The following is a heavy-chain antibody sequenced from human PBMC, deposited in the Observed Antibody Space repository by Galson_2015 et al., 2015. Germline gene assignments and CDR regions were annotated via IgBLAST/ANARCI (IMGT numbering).Heavy chain of an antibody. CDR2: IYHSGST. CDR1: GYSISSGYY. CDR3: ARGPDSFDY. Sequence: LSLTCAVSGYSISSGYYWGWIRQPPGKGLEWIGSIYHSGSTYYNPSLKSRVTISVDTSKNQFSLKLSSVTAADTAVYYCARGPDSFDYWGQGTLVTVSS. J-gene: IGHJ4*02. D-gene: IGHD3-3*01. V-gene: IGHV4-38-2*01.